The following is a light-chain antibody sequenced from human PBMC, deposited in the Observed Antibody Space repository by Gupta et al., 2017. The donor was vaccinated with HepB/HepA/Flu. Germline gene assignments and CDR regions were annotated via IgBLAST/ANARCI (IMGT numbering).Light chain of an antibody. CDR1: SLRNYY. J-gene: IGLJ2*01. CDR2: AKN. CDR3: GSRDSTSNYLL. V-gene: IGLV3-19*01. Sequence: SSELTQDPAASVALGQTVRITCQGDSLRNYYASWYQQKPGQAPIIVVYAKNNRPSGIPDRFSGSSSGNTASLTTTGAQAADEAAYYCGSRDSTSNYLLFGGGTKLTVL.